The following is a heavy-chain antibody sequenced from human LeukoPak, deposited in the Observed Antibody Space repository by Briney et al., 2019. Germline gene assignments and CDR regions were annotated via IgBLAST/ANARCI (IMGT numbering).Heavy chain of an antibody. CDR2: INHSGST. CDR1: GGSFSGYY. CDR3: ARGRSRMVRGVIMARPYFDY. J-gene: IGHJ4*02. D-gene: IGHD3-10*01. Sequence: SETLSLTCAVYGGSFSGYYWSWIRQPPGKGLEWIGEINHSGSTNYNPSLKSQVTISVDTSKNQFSLKLSSVTAADTAVYYCARGRSRMVRGVIMARPYFDYWGQGTLVTVSS. V-gene: IGHV4-34*01.